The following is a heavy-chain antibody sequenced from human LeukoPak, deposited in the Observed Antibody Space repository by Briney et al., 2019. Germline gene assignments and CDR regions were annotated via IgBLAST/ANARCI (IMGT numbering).Heavy chain of an antibody. D-gene: IGHD3-3*01. CDR3: ATYDFWSGSFAMDV. CDR2: IYYSGSA. V-gene: IGHV4-39*01. CDR1: GGSISSSAHS. J-gene: IGHJ6*02. Sequence: SETLSLTCTVSGGSISSSAHSGGWIRQPPGKGLEWIGSIYYSGSAYYNPSLKSRVTISVDSSKNQFSLKLSSVTAADTAMYYCATYDFWSGSFAMDVWGQGTTVTVSS.